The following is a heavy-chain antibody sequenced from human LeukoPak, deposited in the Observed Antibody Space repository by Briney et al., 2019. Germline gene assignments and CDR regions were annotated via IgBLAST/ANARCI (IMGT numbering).Heavy chain of an antibody. CDR2: IGVSGYST. V-gene: IGHV3-23*01. CDR1: GFTFSTYA. CDR3: AIWGYSSGRSRTRPGDY. Sequence: GGSLRLSCTASGFTFSTYAMSWVRQAPGKGLEWVSAIGVSGYSTYYADSVKGRFTISRDNSKNTLYLQMSSLRAEDTAVYYCAIWGYSSGRSRTRPGDYWGQGTLVTVSS. D-gene: IGHD6-19*01. J-gene: IGHJ4*02.